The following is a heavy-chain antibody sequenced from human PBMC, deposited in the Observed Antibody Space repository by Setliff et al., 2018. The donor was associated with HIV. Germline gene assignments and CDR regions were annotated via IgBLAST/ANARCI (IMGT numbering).Heavy chain of an antibody. V-gene: IGHV4-34*01. Sequence: TSETLSLTCAVYGGSFNGYYWSWIRQPPGMGLEWIGEVNRGRRTNYNSSLKSRVTISIDTSRNQFSLTVSSVTAADTAVYYCARHPSYSSDHPPLYFDYWGQGTLVTVSS. D-gene: IGHD6-19*01. J-gene: IGHJ4*02. CDR1: GGSFNGYY. CDR3: ARHPSYSSDHPPLYFDY. CDR2: VNRGRRT.